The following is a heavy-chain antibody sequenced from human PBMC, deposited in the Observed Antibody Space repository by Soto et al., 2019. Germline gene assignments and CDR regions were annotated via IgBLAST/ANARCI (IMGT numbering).Heavy chain of an antibody. J-gene: IGHJ6*02. CDR2: ISAYNGNT. V-gene: IGHV1-18*04. CDR1: GYTFTSYG. Sequence: QVQLVQSGAEVKKPGASVKVSCKASGYTFTSYGMSWVRQAPGQGLEWMGWISAYNGNTNYAQKLQGRVTMTTDTSTSTAYMELRSLRSDDTAVYYCARDYCCGWSDWYYYYGMDVWGQGTTVTVSS. D-gene: IGHD6-19*01. CDR3: ARDYCCGWSDWYYYYGMDV.